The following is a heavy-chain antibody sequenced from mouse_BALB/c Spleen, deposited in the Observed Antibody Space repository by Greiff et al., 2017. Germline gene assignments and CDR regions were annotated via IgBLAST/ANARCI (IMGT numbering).Heavy chain of an antibody. CDR2: INPSSGYT. D-gene: IGHD2-4*01. Sequence: QVQLQQSAAELARPGASVKMSCKASGYTFTSYTMHWVKQRPGQGLEWIGYINPSSGYTEYNQKFKDKTTLTADKSSSTAYMQLSSLTSEDSAVYYCARWGNGLRRGYAMDYWGQGTSVTVSS. CDR1: GYTFTSYT. V-gene: IGHV1-4*02. CDR3: ARWGNGLRRGYAMDY. J-gene: IGHJ4*01.